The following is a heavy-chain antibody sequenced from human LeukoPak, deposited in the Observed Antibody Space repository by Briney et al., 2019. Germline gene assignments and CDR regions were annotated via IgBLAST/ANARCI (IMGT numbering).Heavy chain of an antibody. CDR3: SRDEKQSYFDTTAYWTLFDY. CDR1: GFTLGDYA. J-gene: IGHJ4*02. CDR2: IRSDAYGGST. V-gene: IGHV3-49*04. Sequence: GGSLRLSCTGSGFTLGDYALSWVRQAPGKGLEWIAYIRSDAYGGSTQYAASVTGRFTISRDDSDNIVYLQMNSLQTDDTAVYYCSRDEKQSYFDTTAYWTLFDYWGQGTLVTVSS. D-gene: IGHD3-22*01.